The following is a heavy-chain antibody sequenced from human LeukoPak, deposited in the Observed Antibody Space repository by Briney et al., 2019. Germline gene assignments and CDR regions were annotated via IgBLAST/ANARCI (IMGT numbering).Heavy chain of an antibody. V-gene: IGHV3-21*01. D-gene: IGHD6-13*01. CDR3: ARDPDSSSWTYYFDY. Sequence: DSVKGRFTVSKDNAKNSLYLQMNSLRADDTAVYYRARDPDSSSWTYYFDYWGQGTLVTVSS. J-gene: IGHJ4*02.